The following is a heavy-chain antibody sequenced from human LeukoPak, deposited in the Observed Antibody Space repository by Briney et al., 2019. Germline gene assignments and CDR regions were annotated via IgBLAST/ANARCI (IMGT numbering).Heavy chain of an antibody. J-gene: IGHJ4*02. CDR3: AKGSLLWFGELE. CDR1: GFTFSSYA. CDR2: ISGSGGST. V-gene: IGHV3-23*01. Sequence: GGSLRLSCAASGFTFSSYAMSWVRQAPGEGLEWVSAISGSGGSTYYADSVKGRFTISRDNSKNTLYLQMNSLRAEDTAVYYCAKGSLLWFGELEWGQGTLVTVSS. D-gene: IGHD3-10*01.